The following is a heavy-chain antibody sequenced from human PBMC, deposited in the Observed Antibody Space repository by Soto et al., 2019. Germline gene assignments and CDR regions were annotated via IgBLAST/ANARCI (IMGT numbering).Heavy chain of an antibody. CDR2: INAGNGNT. CDR3: ARNYYYDSSGDYYFDY. V-gene: IGHV1-3*01. Sequence: SGYTFTSYAMHWVRQAPGQRLEWMGWINAGNGNTKYSQKFQGRVTITRDTSASTAYMELSSLRSEDTAVYYCARNYYYDSSGDYYFDYWGQGTMVTVYS. D-gene: IGHD3-22*01. CDR1: GYTFTSYA. J-gene: IGHJ4*02.